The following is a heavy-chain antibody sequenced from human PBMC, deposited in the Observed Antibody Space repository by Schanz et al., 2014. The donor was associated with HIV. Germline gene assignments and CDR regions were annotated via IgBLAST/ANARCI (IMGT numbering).Heavy chain of an antibody. CDR1: GGSISNNF. CDR2: VFSNGAT. CDR3: ARARAKIEGRPVGNWFDP. D-gene: IGHD6-6*01. J-gene: IGHJ5*02. Sequence: VQLQESGPGLVKPSETLSLTCSVSGGSISNNFCNWIRQSPGKGLEWIGNVFSNGATKYNPSLQSRVTISVDTSQNQFSLKLTSVTAADTAVYFCARARAKIEGRPVGNWFDPWGQGTLVTVSS. V-gene: IGHV4-59*01.